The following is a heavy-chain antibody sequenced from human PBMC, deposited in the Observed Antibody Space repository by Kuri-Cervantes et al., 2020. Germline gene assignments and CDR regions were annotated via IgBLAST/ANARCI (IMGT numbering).Heavy chain of an antibody. Sequence: ETLSLTCAASGFTFSSYSMNWVRQAPGKGLEWVSSISSSSSYIYYADSVKGRFTISRDNAKNSLYLQMNSLRAEDTAVYYCARIYGAYFDYWGQGTLVTVSS. D-gene: IGHD4-17*01. CDR3: ARIYGAYFDY. J-gene: IGHJ4*02. V-gene: IGHV3-21*01. CDR2: ISSSSSYI. CDR1: GFTFSSYS.